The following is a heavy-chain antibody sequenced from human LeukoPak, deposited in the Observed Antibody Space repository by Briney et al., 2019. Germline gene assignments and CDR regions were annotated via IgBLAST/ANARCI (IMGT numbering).Heavy chain of an antibody. CDR2: INYSGST. Sequence: PSETLSLTCAVYGGSFSGYYWSWIPQPPGKGLGWNGEINYSGSTNYNPSPKSRVTISVDTSKNQFSLKLSSVTAADTAVYYCARPPVYDFWSGYVGGYYMDVWGKGTTVTVSS. J-gene: IGHJ6*03. CDR3: ARPPVYDFWSGYVGGYYMDV. V-gene: IGHV4-34*01. CDR1: GGSFSGYY. D-gene: IGHD3-3*01.